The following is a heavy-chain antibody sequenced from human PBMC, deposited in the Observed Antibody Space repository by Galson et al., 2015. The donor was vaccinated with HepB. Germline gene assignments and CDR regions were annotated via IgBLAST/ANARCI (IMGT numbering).Heavy chain of an antibody. D-gene: IGHD3-10*01. CDR3: GRGGYYGAGYYLGVNYFDP. V-gene: IGHV1-69*10. CDR2: IIPILGTI. CDR1: GDTFSSYA. Sequence: SVKVSCKVSGDTFSSYAISWVRQAPGQGLEWMGGIIPILGTIKYAQKFQGRVTITADKSTSTAYMELTSFTSEDTAVYYCGRGGYYGAGYYLGVNYFDPWGQGTLVTVSS. J-gene: IGHJ5*02.